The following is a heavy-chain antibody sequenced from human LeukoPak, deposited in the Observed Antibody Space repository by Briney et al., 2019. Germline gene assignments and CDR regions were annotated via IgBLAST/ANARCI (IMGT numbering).Heavy chain of an antibody. CDR3: AKSQSGSCSGGSCSCDY. V-gene: IGHV3-23*01. J-gene: IGHJ4*02. CDR2: ISGSGGNT. CDR1: GFSISSYA. Sequence: GGSLRLSSTASGFSISSYAMNWVRQAPGKGLEWVSLISGSGGNTHYADSVKGRFTISRDISRNTLYLQMNSLRAEDTAVYYCAKSQSGSCSGGSCSCDYWGQGTLVTVSS. D-gene: IGHD2-15*01.